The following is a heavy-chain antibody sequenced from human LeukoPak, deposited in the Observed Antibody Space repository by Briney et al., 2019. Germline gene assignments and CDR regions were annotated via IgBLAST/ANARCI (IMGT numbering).Heavy chain of an antibody. J-gene: IGHJ4*02. Sequence: QXLXXMGWMNPNSGNTGYAQKFQGRVTMTRNTSISTAYMELSSLRSEDTAVYYCARVDTAILRFDYWGQGTLVTVSS. V-gene: IGHV1-8*01. CDR2: MNPNSGNT. CDR3: ARVDTAILRFDY. D-gene: IGHD5-18*01.